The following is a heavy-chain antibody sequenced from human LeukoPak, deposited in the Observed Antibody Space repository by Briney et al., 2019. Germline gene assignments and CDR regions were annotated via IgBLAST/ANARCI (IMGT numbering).Heavy chain of an antibody. CDR3: ARLAGTDAFDV. CDR2: IYTSGNT. D-gene: IGHD6-19*01. V-gene: IGHV4-4*07. Sequence: PSETLSLTCTVSGGSTSTYYWSWIRQPAGKGLEWIGRIYTSGNTNYNPSLKSRVTMSVDTSKNLFSLKLSSVTAADTAVYYCARLAGTDAFDVWGQGTMVTVSS. J-gene: IGHJ3*01. CDR1: GGSTSTYY.